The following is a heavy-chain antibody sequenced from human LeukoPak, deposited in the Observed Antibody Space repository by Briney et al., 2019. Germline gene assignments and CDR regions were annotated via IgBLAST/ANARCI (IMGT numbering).Heavy chain of an antibody. D-gene: IGHD3-22*01. CDR2: IRNDGSII. V-gene: IGHV3-30*02. J-gene: IGHJ4*02. CDR1: GFTFSSYG. CDR3: AKVTPYYYEPGY. Sequence: GGSLRLSCAASGFTFSSYGMHWIRQAPGKGLEWVAFIRNDGSIIYNADSVKGRFTISSDNSKNTLYLQMNSLRAEDTAVYYCAKVTPYYYEPGYWGQGTLVTVSS.